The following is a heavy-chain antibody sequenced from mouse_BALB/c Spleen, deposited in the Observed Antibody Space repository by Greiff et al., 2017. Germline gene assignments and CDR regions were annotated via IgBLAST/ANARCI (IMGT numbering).Heavy chain of an antibody. J-gene: IGHJ4*01. CDR2: ISSGSSTI. CDR1: GFTFSSFG. CDR3: ASGYDYYAMDY. D-gene: IGHD2-2*01. Sequence: EVQLVESGGGLVQPGGSRKLSCAASGFTFSSFGMHWVRQAPEKGLEWVAYISSGSSTIYYADTVKGRFTISRDNPKNTLFLQMTSLRSEDTAMYYCASGYDYYAMDYWGQGTSVTVSS. V-gene: IGHV5-17*02.